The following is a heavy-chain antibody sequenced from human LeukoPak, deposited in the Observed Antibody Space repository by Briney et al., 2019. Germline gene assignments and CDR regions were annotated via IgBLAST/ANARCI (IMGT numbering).Heavy chain of an antibody. CDR3: AKTGVITMIVVPRVWFDP. CDR2: ISGSGGST. Sequence: GGSLRLSCAASGFTFSSYVMSWVRQAPGKGLEWVSAISGSGGSTYYADSVKGRFTISRDNSKNTLYLQINSLRAEDTAVYYCAKTGVITMIVVPRVWFDPWGQGTLVTVSS. D-gene: IGHD3-22*01. V-gene: IGHV3-23*01. CDR1: GFTFSSYV. J-gene: IGHJ5*02.